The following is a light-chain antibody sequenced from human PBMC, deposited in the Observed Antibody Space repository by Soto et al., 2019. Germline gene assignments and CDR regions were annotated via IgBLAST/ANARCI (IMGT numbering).Light chain of an antibody. CDR3: QSYDSSLSGVV. V-gene: IGLV1-40*01. CDR2: GNS. CDR1: SSNIGAGYD. Sequence: QSVLTQPPAVSGAPGQRVTSSFTGRSSNIGAGYDVHWYQQLPGTAPKLLIYGNSNRPSGVPDRFSGSKSGTSASLDITGLQAEDEADYYCQSYDSSLSGVVFGGGTKLTVL. J-gene: IGLJ2*01.